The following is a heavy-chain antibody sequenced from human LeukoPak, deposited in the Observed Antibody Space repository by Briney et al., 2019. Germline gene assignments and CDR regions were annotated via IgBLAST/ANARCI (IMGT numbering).Heavy chain of an antibody. CDR1: GVTFRTYA. V-gene: IGHV3-23*01. Sequence: GGAPRDSRAASGVTFRTYATSGVCEALGEGLWWGSPISGSGGSTDYAVSMKGRFTIYKDNSNNTLYLQMHSIKAEDTAVYYCARITFGGIIVIADYFDYWGKGTLVTASS. D-gene: IGHD3-16*02. CDR2: ISGSGGST. J-gene: IGHJ4*02. CDR3: ARITFGGIIVIADYFDY.